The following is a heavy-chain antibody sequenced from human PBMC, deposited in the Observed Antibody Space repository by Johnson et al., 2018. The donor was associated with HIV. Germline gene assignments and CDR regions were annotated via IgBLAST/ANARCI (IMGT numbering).Heavy chain of an antibody. V-gene: IGHV3-30-3*01. D-gene: IGHD1-26*01. J-gene: IGHJ3*02. CDR1: GFTFSSYA. CDR3: ARDKWELLGAFDI. CDR2: ISYDGSKK. Sequence: QVQLVESGGALVQPGGSLRLSCAASGFTFSSYAMHWVRQAPGKGLEWVAVISYDGSKKYYADSVKGRFTISRDNSKNTLYLQMNSLRAEDTAVYYCARDKWELLGAFDIWGQGTMVTVSS.